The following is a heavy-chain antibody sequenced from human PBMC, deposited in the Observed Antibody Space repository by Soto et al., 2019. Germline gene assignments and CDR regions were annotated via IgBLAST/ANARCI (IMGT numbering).Heavy chain of an antibody. CDR1: AFTFSSDA. Sequence: EVQLLESGGDLVQPGGSLRLSCAASAFTFSSDAMSWVRQAPGKGLEWVSGISGRGGYTYYADSVKGRFTISRDNSKKTVYLQMDSLRAADTAVYYCAKEPLVEGSGELSSLVAYWGQGPLVTVSS. J-gene: IGHJ4*02. D-gene: IGHD3-10*01. CDR3: AKEPLVEGSGELSSLVAY. CDR2: ISGRGGYT. V-gene: IGHV3-23*01.